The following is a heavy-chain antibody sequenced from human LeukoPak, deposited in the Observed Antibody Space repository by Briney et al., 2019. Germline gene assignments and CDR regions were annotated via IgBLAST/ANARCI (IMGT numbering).Heavy chain of an antibody. J-gene: IGHJ3*02. CDR1: GFTVSGNY. CDR3: ARGGAARPDI. CDR2: IYSGGTT. D-gene: IGHD6-6*01. Sequence: GGSLRLSCAVSGFTVSGNYMSRVRQAPGKGLEWVSLIYSGGTTYYADSVKGRFTISRDNSKNTLYLQMNSLRAEDTAVYYCARGGAARPDIWGQGTMVIVSS. V-gene: IGHV3-53*01.